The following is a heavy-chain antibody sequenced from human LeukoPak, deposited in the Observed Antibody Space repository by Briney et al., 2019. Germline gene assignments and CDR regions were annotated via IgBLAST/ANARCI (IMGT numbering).Heavy chain of an antibody. V-gene: IGHV3-7*01. Sequence: GGSLRLSCAASGFTSSTYWMSWVRQAPGKGLEWVASIKQDGSETYYVDSVKGRFTLSRENAKNSLYLQMNSLRADDTAVYYYARDRDSRWDCDLWGRGTLVTVSS. D-gene: IGHD3-22*01. CDR1: GFTSSTYW. CDR3: ARDRDSRWDCDL. J-gene: IGHJ2*01. CDR2: IKQDGSET.